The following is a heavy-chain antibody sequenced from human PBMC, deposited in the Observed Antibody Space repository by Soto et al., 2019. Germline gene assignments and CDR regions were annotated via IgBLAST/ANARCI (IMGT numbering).Heavy chain of an antibody. J-gene: IGHJ6*04. CDR2: IWYDGSNK. Sequence: QVQLVESGGGVVQPGRSLRLSCAASGFTFSSYGMHWVRQAPGKGLEWVAVIWYDGSNKYYADSVKGRFTISRDNSKNTLYLQMNSLRAEDTAVYYCARGGTMVRGVMDVWGKGTTVTVSS. CDR1: GFTFSSYG. V-gene: IGHV3-33*01. D-gene: IGHD3-10*01. CDR3: ARGGTMVRGVMDV.